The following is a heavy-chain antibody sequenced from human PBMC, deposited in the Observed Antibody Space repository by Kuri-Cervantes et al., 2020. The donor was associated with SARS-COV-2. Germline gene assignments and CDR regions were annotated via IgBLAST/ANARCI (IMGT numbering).Heavy chain of an antibody. CDR1: GFTFNSYA. V-gene: IGHV3-23*01. D-gene: IGHD6-13*01. Sequence: LSLTCAASGFTFNSYAMTWVRRAPGKGLEWVSVISGSGDSIYYAVSVKGRFTISRDNSKNTLYLQMNSLRAEDTAVYYCARGFIAASYYFDYWGQGTLGTVSS. CDR2: ISGSGDSI. CDR3: ARGFIAASYYFDY. J-gene: IGHJ4*02.